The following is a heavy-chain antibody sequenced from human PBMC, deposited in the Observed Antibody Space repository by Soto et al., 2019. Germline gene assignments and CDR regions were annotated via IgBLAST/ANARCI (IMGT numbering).Heavy chain of an antibody. D-gene: IGHD3-16*01. CDR1: GFTFSTYA. CDR2: IRGSGDTT. Sequence: EVQLLESGGGLVQPGGSLRLSCAASGFTFSTYAMSWVRQAPGKGLEWVSAIRGSGDTTYYADSVKGRFTISRDNSKYTLYLQMNSLRAEDTAVYYCAKDGGGGYIAGIDYWGQGTLVTVSS. J-gene: IGHJ4*02. CDR3: AKDGGGGYIAGIDY. V-gene: IGHV3-23*01.